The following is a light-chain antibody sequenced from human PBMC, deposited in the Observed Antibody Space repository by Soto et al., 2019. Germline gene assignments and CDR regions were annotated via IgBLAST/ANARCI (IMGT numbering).Light chain of an antibody. CDR2: EVS. J-gene: IGLJ3*02. CDR3: DSYRGSNAWV. V-gene: IGLV2-14*01. Sequence: QSALTQPASVSGSPGQSITISCTGTSSDVGAYNFVSWYQHHPGTAPKLMIYEVSNRPSGASNRFSGAKSGNTASLTISGLQTEDEADYYCDSYRGSNAWVFGGGTKVTVL. CDR1: SSDVGAYNF.